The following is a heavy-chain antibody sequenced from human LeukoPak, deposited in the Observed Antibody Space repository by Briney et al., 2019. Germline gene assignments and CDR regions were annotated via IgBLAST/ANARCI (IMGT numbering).Heavy chain of an antibody. CDR3: ARSSTGTTGSTLGY. D-gene: IGHD1-1*01. Sequence: SGGSLRLSCAASAFTFSSYAMSWVRQAPGKGLEWVSAISGSDDNTYYADSVKGRFAISRDNAKNSLYLQMNSLRAEDTAVYYCARSSTGTTGSTLGYWGQGTLVTVSS. CDR1: AFTFSSYA. J-gene: IGHJ4*02. V-gene: IGHV3-23*01. CDR2: ISGSDDNT.